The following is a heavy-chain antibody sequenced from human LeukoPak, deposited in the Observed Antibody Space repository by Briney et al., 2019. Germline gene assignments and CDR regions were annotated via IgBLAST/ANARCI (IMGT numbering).Heavy chain of an antibody. CDR1: GGTFSSYA. CDR3: TRDSPYYYGSGSYFSSDAFDI. V-gene: IGHV1-69*13. CDR2: IIPIFGTA. J-gene: IGHJ3*02. Sequence: ASVKVSCKASGGTFSSYAISWVRQAPGQGLEWMGGIIPIFGTANYAQKFQGRVTITADESTSTAYMELSSLRSEDTAVYYCTRDSPYYYGSGSYFSSDAFDIWGQGTMVTVSS. D-gene: IGHD3-10*01.